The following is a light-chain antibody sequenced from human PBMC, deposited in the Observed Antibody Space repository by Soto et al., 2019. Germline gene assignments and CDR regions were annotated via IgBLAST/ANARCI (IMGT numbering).Light chain of an antibody. Sequence: DIQMTQSPSSLSASVGDRVTITCRASQSISSYLNWYQQKPGKAPKLLIYAASSLQSGVPSRFSGSGSGTDFTLTISGLQPDDFATYYCQQYNPYSPWTFGQGTKVDIK. V-gene: IGKV1-39*01. CDR2: AAS. CDR3: QQYNPYSPWT. CDR1: QSISSY. J-gene: IGKJ1*01.